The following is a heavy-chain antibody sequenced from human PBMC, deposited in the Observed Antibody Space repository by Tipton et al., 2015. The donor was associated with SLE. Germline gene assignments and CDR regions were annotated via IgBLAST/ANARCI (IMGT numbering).Heavy chain of an antibody. Sequence: TLSLTCAVTGGSISSGDYSWNWIRQSPGKGLEWIGNIFHSGTTYYNPSLESRVTISADMSTNQFSLKLNSATAADTAVYYCARLDSSGPGDVWGQGTTVTVS. J-gene: IGHJ6*02. V-gene: IGHV4-30-2*06. CDR1: GGSISSGDYS. D-gene: IGHD6-19*01. CDR3: ARLDSSGPGDV. CDR2: IFHSGTT.